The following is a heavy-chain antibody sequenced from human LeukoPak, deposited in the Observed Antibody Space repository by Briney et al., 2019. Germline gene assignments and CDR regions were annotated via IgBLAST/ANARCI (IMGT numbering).Heavy chain of an antibody. V-gene: IGHV3-49*04. D-gene: IGHD2-2*03. CDR1: GFTFGDYA. Sequence: PGRSLRLSCTASGFTFGDYAMSWVRQAPGKGLEWVGFIRSRAYGGTTAYAASVKGRFTISRDDSKSIAYLQMNSLKTEDTAVYYCTRGGGYCSSTSCYDPYYYGMDVWGQGTTVTVSS. CDR3: TRGGGYCSSTSCYDPYYYGMDV. CDR2: IRSRAYGGTT. J-gene: IGHJ6*02.